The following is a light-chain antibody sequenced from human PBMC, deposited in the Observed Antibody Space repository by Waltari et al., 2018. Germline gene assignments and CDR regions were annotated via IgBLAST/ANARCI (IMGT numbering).Light chain of an antibody. CDR1: QGLSRTY. V-gene: IGKV3-20*01. CDR3: QQYVSSPWT. J-gene: IGKJ1*01. Sequence: EIVLTQALGNLSLSPGERATRACRASQGLSRTYLAWYHQRPGQPPRLLIYGASNTAAGVPDRFSGGESGTDFTLTISRLEPEDFALYYCQQYVSSPWTFGQGTKVEIK. CDR2: GAS.